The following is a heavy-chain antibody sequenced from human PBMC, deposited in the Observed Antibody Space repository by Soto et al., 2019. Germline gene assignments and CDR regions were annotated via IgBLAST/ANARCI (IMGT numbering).Heavy chain of an antibody. V-gene: IGHV1-2*02. Sequence: GASVKVSCKASGYTFTCYYMHWVRQAPGRGLEWMGWINPNSGGTNYAQKFQGRVTMTRDTSISTAYMELSRLRSDDTAVYYCARESLNWNDVGYYYYYGMDAWGQGTTVTVSS. D-gene: IGHD1-1*01. J-gene: IGHJ6*02. CDR3: ARESLNWNDVGYYYYYGMDA. CDR1: GYTFTCYY. CDR2: INPNSGGT.